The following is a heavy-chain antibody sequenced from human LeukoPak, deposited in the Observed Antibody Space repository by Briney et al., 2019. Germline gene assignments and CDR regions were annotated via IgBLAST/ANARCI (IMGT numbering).Heavy chain of an antibody. V-gene: IGHV3-7*01. CDR3: ARLIMTPVN. J-gene: IGHJ4*02. Sequence: PGGSLRLSCAASGFTFSTYWMSWVRQAPGKGLEWVGNIKKDGSEKYYVDSVKGRFTISRDNAKNSLYLQMNSLRAEDTAVHYCARLIMTPVNWGQGTLVTVSS. D-gene: IGHD4-17*01. CDR1: GFTFSTYW. CDR2: IKKDGSEK.